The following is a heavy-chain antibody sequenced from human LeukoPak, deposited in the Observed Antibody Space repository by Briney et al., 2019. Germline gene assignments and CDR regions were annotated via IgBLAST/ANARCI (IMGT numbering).Heavy chain of an antibody. Sequence: GASVKVSCKASGYTFTNYYMHWVRQGPGLGFEWMGWISPKSGGTSYPQKFQGRLTMTRDTSISTAYMELSRLGSDDTAVYYCVPSANYYYFDYWGQGTLVTVSS. J-gene: IGHJ4*02. V-gene: IGHV1-2*02. CDR1: GYTFTNYY. D-gene: IGHD4/OR15-4a*01. CDR2: ISPKSGGT. CDR3: VPSANYYYFDY.